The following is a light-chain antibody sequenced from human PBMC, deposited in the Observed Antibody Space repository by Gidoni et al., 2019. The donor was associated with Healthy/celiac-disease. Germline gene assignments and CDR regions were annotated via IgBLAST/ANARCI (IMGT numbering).Light chain of an antibody. Sequence: EIVLTQSPGTLSLSPGERATLSRRASQSVSSSYLAWYQQKPGQAPRLLIYGASSRATGIPDRFSGSGSGTDFTLTISRLEPEDFAVYYCQQYGSSPDTFXXXTKLEIK. CDR1: QSVSSSY. J-gene: IGKJ2*01. CDR3: QQYGSSPDT. CDR2: GAS. V-gene: IGKV3-20*01.